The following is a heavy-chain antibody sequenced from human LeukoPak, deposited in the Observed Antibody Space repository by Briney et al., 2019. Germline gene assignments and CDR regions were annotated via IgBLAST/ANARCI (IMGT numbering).Heavy chain of an antibody. V-gene: IGHV4-4*07. Sequence: PSETLSLTCTVPSGSIRNYYWSWIRQPAGKGLEWIGRVYLVGSTNYNPSLTSPVTMSIDTSKEQCSLMLSSVTAADTAVYYCASGSDTRGTQPKYYFDYWGQGSLVTVSS. J-gene: IGHJ4*02. D-gene: IGHD2-15*01. CDR2: VYLVGST. CDR1: SGSIRNYY. CDR3: ASGSDTRGTQPKYYFDY.